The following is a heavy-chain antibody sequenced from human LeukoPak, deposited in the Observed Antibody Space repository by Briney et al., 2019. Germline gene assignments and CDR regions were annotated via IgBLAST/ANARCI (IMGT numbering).Heavy chain of an antibody. CDR1: GFTLSGSG. CDR2: LSVDGSNK. D-gene: IGHD6-13*01. V-gene: IGHV3-30*03. CDR3: VAAADVHY. Sequence: PGGSLRLSCAASGFTLSGSGIHWVRQAPGKGLEWVAVLSVDGSNKYYADSVKGRFTISRDNSKNMLYLQMNSLSAEDTAVYYCVAAADVHYWGQGTLVTVSS. J-gene: IGHJ4*01.